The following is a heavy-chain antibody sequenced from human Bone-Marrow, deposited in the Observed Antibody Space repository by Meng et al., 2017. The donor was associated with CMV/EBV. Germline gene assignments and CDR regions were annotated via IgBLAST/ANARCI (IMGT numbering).Heavy chain of an antibody. D-gene: IGHD4-17*01. CDR3: ARDSTVTTGALDY. CDR2: ISYDGSNK. CDR1: GFTFSSYA. V-gene: IGHV3-30*04. Sequence: GESLKISCAASGFTFSSYAMHWVRQAPGKGLEWVAVISYDGSNKYYADSVKGRFTISRDNSKNTLYLQMNSLRAEDTAVYYCARDSTVTTGALDYWGQGTTVTVSS. J-gene: IGHJ4*03.